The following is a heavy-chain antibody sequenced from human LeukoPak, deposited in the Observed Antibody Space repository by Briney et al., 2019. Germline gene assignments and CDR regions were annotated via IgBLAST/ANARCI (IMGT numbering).Heavy chain of an antibody. CDR1: GGSFSGFY. V-gene: IGHV4-59*01. D-gene: IGHD3-22*01. Sequence: PSETLSLTCAVYGGSFSGFYWSWIRQPPGKGLEWIGYIYYSGSTNYNPSLKSRVTISVDTSKNQFSLKLSSVTAADTAVYYCAREFVYSSGYFTNWFDPWGQGTLVTVSS. CDR3: AREFVYSSGYFTNWFDP. CDR2: IYYSGST. J-gene: IGHJ5*02.